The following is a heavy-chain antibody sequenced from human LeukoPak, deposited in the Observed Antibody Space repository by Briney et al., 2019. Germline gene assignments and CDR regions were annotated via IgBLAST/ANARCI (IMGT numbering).Heavy chain of an antibody. Sequence: SGRSLRLSCAASGFTFDDYAMHWVRQAPGKGLEWVSGISWNSGSIGYADSVKGRFTISRDNAKNSLYLQMNSLRAEDMALYYCAKDMPRSPWQWLAYMDVWGKGTTVTVSS. J-gene: IGHJ6*03. CDR1: GFTFDDYA. CDR2: ISWNSGSI. D-gene: IGHD6-19*01. V-gene: IGHV3-9*03. CDR3: AKDMPRSPWQWLAYMDV.